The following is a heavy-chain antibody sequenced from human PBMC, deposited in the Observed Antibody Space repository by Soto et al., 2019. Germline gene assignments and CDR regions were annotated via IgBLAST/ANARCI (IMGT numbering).Heavy chain of an antibody. J-gene: IGHJ6*02. CDR2: IYSGGST. V-gene: IGHV3-53*01. CDR1: GFTVSSNY. D-gene: IGHD2-15*01. Sequence: HPGGSLRLSCAASGFTVSSNYMSWVRQAPGKGLEWVSVIYSGGSTYYADSVKGRFTISRDNSKNTLYLQMNSLRAEDTAVYYCARFLLDYGMDVWGQGTTVTVSS. CDR3: ARFLLDYGMDV.